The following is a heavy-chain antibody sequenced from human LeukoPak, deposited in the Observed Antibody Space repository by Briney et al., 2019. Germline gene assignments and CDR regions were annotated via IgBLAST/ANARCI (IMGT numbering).Heavy chain of an antibody. CDR1: GLTFSSYA. V-gene: IGHV3-30*01. CDR2: ISYDGSNK. CDR3: ARVASSAVAGTFDY. Sequence: GGSLRLSCAASGLTFSSYAMHWVRQAPGKGLEWVAVISYDGSNKYYADSVKGRFTISRDNSKNTLYLQMNSLRAEDTAVYYCARVASSAVAGTFDYWGQGTLVTVSS. D-gene: IGHD6-19*01. J-gene: IGHJ4*02.